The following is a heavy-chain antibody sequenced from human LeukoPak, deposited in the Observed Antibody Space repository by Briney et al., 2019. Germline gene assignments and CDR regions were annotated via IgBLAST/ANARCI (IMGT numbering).Heavy chain of an antibody. V-gene: IGHV5-51*01. D-gene: IGHD4-11*01. CDR2: IYPGDSDT. Sequence: ESLKISCQGSGYSFSRYWIGWVRQMPGKGLEWMAIIYPGDSDTTYSPSFQGQVTISADKSISTAYLQWTRLKASDTAIYYCARHYSTYFDLWGRGTLVTVSA. CDR3: ARHYSTYFDL. CDR1: GYSFSRYW. J-gene: IGHJ2*01.